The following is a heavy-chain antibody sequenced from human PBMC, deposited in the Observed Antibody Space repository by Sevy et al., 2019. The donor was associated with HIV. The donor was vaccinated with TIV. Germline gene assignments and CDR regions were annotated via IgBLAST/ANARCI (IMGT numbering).Heavy chain of an antibody. D-gene: IGHD5-18*01. CDR2: IIPIFGTA. Sequence: ASVKVSCKASGGTFSSYAISWVRQAPGQGLEWMGGIIPIFGTANYAQKFQGRVTITADESTSTAYMELSSLRSEDTAVYYCARGSDTAMVFWYFDLWGRGTLVTVSS. J-gene: IGHJ2*01. CDR1: GGTFSSYA. CDR3: ARGSDTAMVFWYFDL. V-gene: IGHV1-69*13.